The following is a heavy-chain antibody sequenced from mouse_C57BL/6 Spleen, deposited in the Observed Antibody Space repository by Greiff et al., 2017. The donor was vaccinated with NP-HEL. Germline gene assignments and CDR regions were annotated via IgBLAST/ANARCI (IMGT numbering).Heavy chain of an antibody. D-gene: IGHD2-1*01. CDR1: GYTFTSYW. V-gene: IGHV1-69*01. CDR2: IDPSDSYT. CDR3: ARSDYGKSPCAMDY. Sequence: QVQLQQPGAELVMPGASVKLSCKASGYTFTSYWMHWVKQRPGQGLEWIGEIDPSDSYTNYNQKFKGKSTLTVDKSSSTAYMQISSLTSEDSAVYYCARSDYGKSPCAMDYWGQGTSVTVSS. J-gene: IGHJ4*01.